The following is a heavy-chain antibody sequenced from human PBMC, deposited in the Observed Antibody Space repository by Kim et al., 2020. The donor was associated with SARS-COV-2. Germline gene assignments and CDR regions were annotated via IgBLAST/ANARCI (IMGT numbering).Heavy chain of an antibody. J-gene: IGHJ3*02. D-gene: IGHD5-18*01. CDR2: INPNSGGT. CDR3: AREAGYSYGYRPTVAFDI. CDR1: GYTFTGYY. Sequence: ASVKVSCKASGYTFTGYYMHWVRQAPGQGLEWMGWINPNSGGTNYAQKFQGWVTMTRDTSISTAYMELSRLRSDDTAVYYCAREAGYSYGYRPTVAFDIWGQGTMVTVSS. V-gene: IGHV1-2*04.